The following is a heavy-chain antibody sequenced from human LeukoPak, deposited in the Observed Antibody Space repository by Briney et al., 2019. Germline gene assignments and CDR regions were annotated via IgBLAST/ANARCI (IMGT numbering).Heavy chain of an antibody. D-gene: IGHD2-15*01. CDR2: ISSSSSTI. J-gene: IGHJ6*02. V-gene: IGHV3-48*04. CDR3: ARCWGYCSGGSCYYYYGMDV. CDR1: GFTFSSYS. Sequence: GGSLRLSCAASGFTFSSYSMNWVRQAPGKGLEWVSYISSSSSTIYYADSVKGRFTISRDNAKNSLYLQMSSLRAEDTAVYYCARCWGYCSGGSCYYYYGMDVWGQGTTVTVSS.